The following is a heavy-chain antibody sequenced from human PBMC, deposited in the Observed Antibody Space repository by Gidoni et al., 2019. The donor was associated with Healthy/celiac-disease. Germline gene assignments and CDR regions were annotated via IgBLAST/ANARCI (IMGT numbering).Heavy chain of an antibody. CDR1: GFNSSSCA. CDR2: ISSNGGST. CDR3: VKDRADYGDYEFDY. Sequence: EVQLVESGGGLVHPGGALRLSCASSGFNSSSCAMHWVRQAPGKGLEYVSAISSNGGSTYYADSVKGRFTISRDNSNNTLYLLMSSLRAEETAVYYCVKDRADYGDYEFDYWGQGTLVTVSS. V-gene: IGHV3-64D*06. J-gene: IGHJ4*02. D-gene: IGHD4-17*01.